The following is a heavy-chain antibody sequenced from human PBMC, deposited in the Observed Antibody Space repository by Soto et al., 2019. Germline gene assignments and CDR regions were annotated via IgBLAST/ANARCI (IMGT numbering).Heavy chain of an antibody. V-gene: IGHV3-48*02. CDR2: IRSGSETI. CDR1: GFTFSSYG. CDR3: AREERRGYHDAFDI. D-gene: IGHD2-2*01. J-gene: IGHJ3*02. Sequence: PGGSLRLSCVASGFTFSSYGMNWVRQAPGKGLEWLAYIRSGSETIYYTDSVKGRFTVSRDNAKDSLYLQMNSLRDEDTAVYYCAREERRGYHDAFDIWGQGTMVTVSS.